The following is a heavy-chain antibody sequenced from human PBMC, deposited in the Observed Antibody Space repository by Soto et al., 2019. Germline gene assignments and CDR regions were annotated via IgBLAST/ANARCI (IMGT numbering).Heavy chain of an antibody. CDR1: GFTFSNYA. CDR3: AKARPSGGYYYVEAFDV. CDR2: VSSTGTSP. D-gene: IGHD3-22*01. V-gene: IGHV3-23*01. J-gene: IGHJ3*01. Sequence: GGALRLCCSASGFTFSNYAMSWVRQSPGKGLEWVSGVSSTGTSPYYAGSVQCRFTISRDNSKNMFYLQMKSLRAEDTAIYYCAKARPSGGYYYVEAFDVWGQGTMVTVSS.